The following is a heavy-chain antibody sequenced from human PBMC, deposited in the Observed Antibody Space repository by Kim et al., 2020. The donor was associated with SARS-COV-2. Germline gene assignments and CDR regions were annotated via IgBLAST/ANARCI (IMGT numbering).Heavy chain of an antibody. Sequence: YYNPSLKSRVTISVDTSKNQFSLKLSSVTAADTAVYYCARETSITRTLDYWGQGTLVTVSS. V-gene: IGHV4-31*02. CDR3: ARETSITRTLDY. J-gene: IGHJ4*02. D-gene: IGHD1-20*01.